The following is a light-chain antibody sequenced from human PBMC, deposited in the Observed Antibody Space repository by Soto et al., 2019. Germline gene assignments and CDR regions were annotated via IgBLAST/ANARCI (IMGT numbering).Light chain of an antibody. Sequence: EIVLTQSTGTLSLSPGERATLSCRASQSVSGRYLAWYQQIPGQAPRLLIYGASSRATGIPDRFSGSGSGTDFTLAISRLEPADFAVYYCQQYGNSPGTFGQGTKLEIK. V-gene: IGKV3-20*01. CDR2: GAS. CDR1: QSVSGRY. J-gene: IGKJ2*01. CDR3: QQYGNSPGT.